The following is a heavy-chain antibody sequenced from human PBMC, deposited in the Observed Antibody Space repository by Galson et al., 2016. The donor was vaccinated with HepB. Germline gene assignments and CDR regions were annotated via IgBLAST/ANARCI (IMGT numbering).Heavy chain of an antibody. V-gene: IGHV3-23*01. CDR2: ISTTGSTT. CDR3: AKTPKKGENGGLLNY. Sequence: SLRLSCAASGFTISNYVMTWVRQAPGMGLEWVSGISTTGSTTYYADSVKGRFTISRYNSKNTLYLQMSGLRADDTAVYYCAKTPKKGENGGLLNYWGQGILVTVSS. D-gene: IGHD2-15*01. CDR1: GFTISNYV. J-gene: IGHJ1*01.